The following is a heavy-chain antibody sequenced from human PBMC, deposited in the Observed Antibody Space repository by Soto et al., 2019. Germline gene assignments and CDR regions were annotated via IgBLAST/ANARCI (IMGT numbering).Heavy chain of an antibody. D-gene: IGHD3-3*01. V-gene: IGHV1-8*01. CDR1: GYTFTSYD. J-gene: IGHJ4*02. Sequence: QVPLVQSGAEVKKPGASVKVSCKASGYTFTSYDINWVRQATGQGLEWMGWMNPNSGNTGYAQKFQGRVTMTRNTSISTAYMELSSLRSEDTAVYYCARGLDYDFWSGSHSPRDYWGQGTLVTVSS. CDR3: ARGLDYDFWSGSHSPRDY. CDR2: MNPNSGNT.